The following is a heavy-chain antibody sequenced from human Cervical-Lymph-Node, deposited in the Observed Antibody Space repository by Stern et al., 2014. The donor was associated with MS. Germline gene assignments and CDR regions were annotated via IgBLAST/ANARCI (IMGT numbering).Heavy chain of an antibody. CDR3: ARKLCSGGSCYSLDY. V-gene: IGHV5-51*01. J-gene: IGHJ4*02. D-gene: IGHD2-15*01. Sequence: EVQLVESGAEVKKPGESLKISCKGSGYKFTNYWIGWVRQMPGTGLERMGLTIPGDADTRYSPSFQGQVTISADKSISTAYLQWSSLKASDTAMYYCARKLCSGGSCYSLDYWGQGTLVTVSS. CDR2: TIPGDADT. CDR1: GYKFTNYW.